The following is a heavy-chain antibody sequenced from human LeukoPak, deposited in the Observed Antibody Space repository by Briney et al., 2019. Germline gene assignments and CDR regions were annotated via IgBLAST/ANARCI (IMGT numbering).Heavy chain of an antibody. D-gene: IGHD3-16*01. Sequence: SETLSLTCTVSGGSVSSGSYYWSWIRQPPGKGLEWIGYIYYSGSTNYNPSLKSRVTISVDTSKNQFSLKLSSVTAADTAVYYCARKENAYYYFDYWGQGTLVTVSS. V-gene: IGHV4-61*01. CDR3: ARKENAYYYFDY. CDR1: GGSVSSGSYY. CDR2: IYYSGST. J-gene: IGHJ4*02.